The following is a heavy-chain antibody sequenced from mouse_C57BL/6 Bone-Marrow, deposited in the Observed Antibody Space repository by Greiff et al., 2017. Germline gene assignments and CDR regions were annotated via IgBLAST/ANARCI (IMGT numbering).Heavy chain of an antibody. J-gene: IGHJ2*01. CDR3: ASTIYYGNYDY. CDR1: GYAFSSYW. Sequence: QVQLQQSGAELVKPGASVKISCKASGYAFSSYWMNWVKQRPGKGLEWIGQIYPGDGDTNYNGKFKGKATLTAYKSSSTAYMQLSSLASEDSAVYVSASTIYYGNYDYWGQGTTLTVSA. D-gene: IGHD2-1*01. CDR2: IYPGDGDT. V-gene: IGHV1-80*01.